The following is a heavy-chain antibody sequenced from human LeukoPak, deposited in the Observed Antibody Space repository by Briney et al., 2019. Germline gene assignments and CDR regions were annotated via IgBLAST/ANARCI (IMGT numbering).Heavy chain of an antibody. CDR2: ISATGII. V-gene: IGHV3-48*01. J-gene: IGHJ6*03. CDR1: GFTFNSYS. CDR3: AYNMDV. Sequence: GGSLRHSCAASGFTFNSYSMNWVRQAPGKGLEWVTYISATGIIYYADAVKGRFTISRDDAQNSLYLQMNSLRLEDTAVYYCAYNMDVWGKGTTVTVPS.